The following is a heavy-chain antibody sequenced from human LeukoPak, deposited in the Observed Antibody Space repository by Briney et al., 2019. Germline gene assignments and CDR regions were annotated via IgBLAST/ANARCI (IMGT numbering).Heavy chain of an antibody. D-gene: IGHD1-26*01. Sequence: QSGGSLRLSCAASGFTFSGSAMHWVRQASGKGLEWVGRIRSKANSYATAYAASVKGRFTISRDDSKNTAYLQMNSLKTEDTAVYYCTIWRSGSREDAFDIWGQGTMVTVSS. CDR3: TIWRSGSREDAFDI. CDR2: IRSKANSYAT. V-gene: IGHV3-73*01. CDR1: GFTFSGSA. J-gene: IGHJ3*02.